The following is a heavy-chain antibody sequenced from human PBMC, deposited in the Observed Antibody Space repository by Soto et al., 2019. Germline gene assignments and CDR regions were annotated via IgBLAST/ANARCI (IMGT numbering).Heavy chain of an antibody. CDR3: ARGRSSTSPYPIGY. CDR1: GGSISSGGYY. CDR2: IYYIGST. J-gene: IGHJ4*02. Sequence: PSETLSLTCTVSGGSISSGGYYWNWIRQHPGKGLEWIGYIYYIGSTYYNPSLKSRVTISLDTSKNQFSLKLSSVTAADTAVYYCARGRSSTSPYPIGYWGQGTLVTVSS. D-gene: IGHD2-2*01. V-gene: IGHV4-31*03.